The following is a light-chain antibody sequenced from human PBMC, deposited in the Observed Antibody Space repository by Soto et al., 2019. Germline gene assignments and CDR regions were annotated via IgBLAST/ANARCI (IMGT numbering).Light chain of an antibody. CDR3: QQCGSSPWT. Sequence: EIVMTQSPVTLSVSPGERATLSCRASQSVSSNLAWYQQKPGQAPRLLIYGASTRATDMPGRFSGRGSGTEFTLTISSLQSEDYAVYYCQQCGSSPWTFGQGTKVDIK. J-gene: IGKJ1*01. V-gene: IGKV3-15*01. CDR1: QSVSSN. CDR2: GAS.